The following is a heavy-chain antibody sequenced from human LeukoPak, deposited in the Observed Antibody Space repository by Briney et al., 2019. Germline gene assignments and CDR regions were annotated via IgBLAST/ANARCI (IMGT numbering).Heavy chain of an antibody. Sequence: GGSLRLSCAASGFAFSSYWMTWVRQAPGKGLEWVANIKEDGSETYYVDSVKGRFTISRDNAKNSLYLQMNSLGAEDTAVYYCARPEVWPVDYWGQGTLVTVSS. D-gene: IGHD2-21*01. J-gene: IGHJ4*02. CDR3: ARPEVWPVDY. V-gene: IGHV3-7*01. CDR2: IKEDGSET. CDR1: GFAFSSYW.